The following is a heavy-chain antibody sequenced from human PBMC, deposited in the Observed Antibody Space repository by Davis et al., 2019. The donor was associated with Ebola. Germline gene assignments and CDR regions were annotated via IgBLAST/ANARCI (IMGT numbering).Heavy chain of an antibody. V-gene: IGHV3-7*01. CDR2: IKEDGGAK. J-gene: IGHJ4*02. Sequence: GESLKISCAASGFTFSTYWMHWVRQAPGKGLEGVASIKEDGGAKYYVDSVVGRFTISRDNAKNSLYLQISSLRVEDTAVYYCARDGEAFDSSGSYEVPFDYWGQGTVVTVSS. D-gene: IGHD3-22*01. CDR3: ARDGEAFDSSGSYEVPFDY. CDR1: GFTFSTYW.